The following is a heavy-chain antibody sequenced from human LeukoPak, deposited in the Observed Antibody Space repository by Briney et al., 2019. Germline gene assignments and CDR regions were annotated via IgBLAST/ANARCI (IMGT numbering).Heavy chain of an antibody. V-gene: IGHV4-39*01. Sequence: PSETLSLTCTVSGGSISSSSYCWGWIRQPPGKGLEWIGSLYFSGSTYYNPFLKSRVTISVDTSKTQFSLKLSSVTAAATAVYSCASHAYEGYNGIDVWGQGTTVTVSS. J-gene: IGHJ6*02. CDR2: LYFSGST. CDR1: GGSISSSSYC. D-gene: IGHD3-16*01. CDR3: ASHAYEGYNGIDV.